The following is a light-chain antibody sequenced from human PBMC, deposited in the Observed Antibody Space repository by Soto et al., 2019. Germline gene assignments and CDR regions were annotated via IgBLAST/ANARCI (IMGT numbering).Light chain of an antibody. CDR2: EVS. CDR1: SSDVGSYNL. V-gene: IGLV2-23*02. CDR3: CSYAGSSTWL. J-gene: IGLJ1*01. Sequence: QSVLTQPASVSGSPGQSITISCTGTSSDVGSYNLVSWYQQHPGKAPKLMIYEVSKRPSGVSNRFSGSKSGNTASLTISGLQAEDEADYYCCSYAGSSTWLFGTGTKLTVL.